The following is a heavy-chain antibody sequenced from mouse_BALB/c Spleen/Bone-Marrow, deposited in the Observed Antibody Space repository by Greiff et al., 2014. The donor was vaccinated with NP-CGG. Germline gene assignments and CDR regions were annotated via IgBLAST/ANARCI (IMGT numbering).Heavy chain of an antibody. CDR1: GYTFTDYA. CDR3: ARSGKVRNAMDY. CDR2: ISTYYGDA. J-gene: IGHJ4*01. Sequence: VQLQQSGAELVGPGVSVKISCKGSGYTFTDYAMHWVKQSHAKSLEWIGVISTYYGDASYNQKLKGKATMTVDKSSSTAYMELARLTSEDPAIYYCARSGKVRNAMDYWGQGTSVTVSS. D-gene: IGHD2-14*01. V-gene: IGHV1S137*01.